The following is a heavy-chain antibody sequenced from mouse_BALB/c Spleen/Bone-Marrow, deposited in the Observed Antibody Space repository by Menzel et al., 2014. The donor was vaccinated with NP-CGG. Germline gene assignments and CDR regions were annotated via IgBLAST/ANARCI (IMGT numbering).Heavy chain of an antibody. CDR2: IDPYYGGI. J-gene: IGHJ3*01. D-gene: IGHD2-14*01. CDR3: ARSIEYRPLTY. Sequence: EVQLQQSGPELEKPGASVKISCKASGYSFTGYNMNWVKQTNGKSLEWIGNIDPYYGGISYNQKFKDKATLTVDRSSSTDYVQLKSLTSEDSAVYYCARSIEYRPLTYWGQGTLVTVSA. V-gene: IGHV1-39*01. CDR1: GYSFTGYN.